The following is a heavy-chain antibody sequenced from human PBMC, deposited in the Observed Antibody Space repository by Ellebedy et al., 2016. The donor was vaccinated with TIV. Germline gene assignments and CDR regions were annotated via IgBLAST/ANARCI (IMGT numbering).Heavy chain of an antibody. CDR1: GFTASNNY. J-gene: IGHJ4*02. V-gene: IGHV3-66*01. CDR3: ARDGGADRSAQPDH. CDR2: IYRAGDT. D-gene: IGHD2-15*01. Sequence: PGGSLRLSCAASGFTASNNYMSCVRPAPGEGLAWVSLIYRAGDTHYAEFMKGRFTISRDNSKNTVYLQMNSRRVEDTAVYYCARDGGADRSAQPDHWGQGTLVTVSS.